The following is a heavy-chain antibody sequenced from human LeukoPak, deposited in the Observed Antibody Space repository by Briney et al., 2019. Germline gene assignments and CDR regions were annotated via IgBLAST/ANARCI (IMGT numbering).Heavy chain of an antibody. V-gene: IGHV3-23*01. Sequence: GRSLRLSCAASGFTFSSYAMSWVRQAPGKGLEWVSAISGSGGSTYYADSVKGRFTISRDNSKNTLYLQMNSLRAEDTAVYYCAKVTQGGYDYHDAFDIWGQGTMVTVSS. CDR1: GFTFSSYA. CDR2: ISGSGGST. J-gene: IGHJ3*02. CDR3: AKVTQGGYDYHDAFDI. D-gene: IGHD5-12*01.